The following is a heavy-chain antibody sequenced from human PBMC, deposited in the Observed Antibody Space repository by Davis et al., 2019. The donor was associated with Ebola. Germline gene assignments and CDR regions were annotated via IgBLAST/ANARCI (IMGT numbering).Heavy chain of an antibody. Sequence: GGSLRLSCAASGFVFRNYVMSWVRQAPGKGLEWVANIKQDGSEKYYVDSVKGRFIISRDNAKNSLYLQMNSLRAEDTAVYYCARRAWFDPWGQGTLVTVSS. CDR2: IKQDGSEK. V-gene: IGHV3-7*03. CDR3: ARRAWFDP. J-gene: IGHJ5*02. CDR1: GFVFRNYV.